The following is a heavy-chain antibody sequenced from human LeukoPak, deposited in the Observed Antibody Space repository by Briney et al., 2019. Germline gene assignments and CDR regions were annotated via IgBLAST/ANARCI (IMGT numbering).Heavy chain of an antibody. CDR3: ATRPSWELHDY. V-gene: IGHV4-34*01. J-gene: IGHJ4*01. CDR1: GGXFSGYY. Sequence: PSETLSLTCAVYGGXFSGYYWSWIRQPPGKGLEWIGEMNHGGSTNYNPSLKSRVTISVDTSENQISLKLNSVTAADTAVYYCATRPSWELHDYWGHGTLVTVSS. CDR2: MNHGGST. D-gene: IGHD3-10*01.